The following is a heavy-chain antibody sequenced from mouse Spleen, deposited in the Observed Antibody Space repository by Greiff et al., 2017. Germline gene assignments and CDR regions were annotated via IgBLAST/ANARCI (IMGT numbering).Heavy chain of an antibody. V-gene: IGHV5-9-3*01. CDR2: ISSGGSYT. D-gene: IGHD1-2*01. CDR1: GFTFSSYA. J-gene: IGHJ2*01. CDR3: ARHRTATSNFDY. Sequence: EVKLMESGGGLVKPGGSLKLSCAASGFTFSSYAMSWVRQTPEKRLEWVATISSGGSYTYYPDSVKGRFTISRDNAKNTLYLQMSSLRSGDTAMYYCARHRTATSNFDYWGQGTTLTVSS.